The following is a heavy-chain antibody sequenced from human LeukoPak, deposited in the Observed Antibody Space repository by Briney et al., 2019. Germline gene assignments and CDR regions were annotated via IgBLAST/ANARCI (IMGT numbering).Heavy chain of an antibody. J-gene: IGHJ4*01. Sequence: SETLSLTCTVSGVSITSINYYWAWIRQPPGKGLEWVGSLSSGGPTYNNPSLESRTSISADTSSNQLFLKLTSVTAADTAVYFRARRNILSGYYHFDYWGHGTLVTVSS. V-gene: IGHV4-39*01. CDR1: GVSITSINYY. D-gene: IGHD3-9*01. CDR2: LSSGGPT. CDR3: ARRNILSGYYHFDY.